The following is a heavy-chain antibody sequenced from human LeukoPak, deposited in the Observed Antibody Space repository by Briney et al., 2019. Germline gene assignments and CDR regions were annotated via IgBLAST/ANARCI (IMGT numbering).Heavy chain of an antibody. CDR2: IYYSGST. D-gene: IGHD3-22*01. Sequence: SETLSLTCTVSGGSISSYYWSWIRQPPGKGLEWIGYIYYSGSTNYNPSLKSRVTISVDTSKNQFSLKLSSVTAADTAVYYCARMDYYDSSGYPNWFDPWGQGTLVTASS. J-gene: IGHJ5*02. CDR3: ARMDYYDSSGYPNWFDP. V-gene: IGHV4-59*01. CDR1: GGSISSYY.